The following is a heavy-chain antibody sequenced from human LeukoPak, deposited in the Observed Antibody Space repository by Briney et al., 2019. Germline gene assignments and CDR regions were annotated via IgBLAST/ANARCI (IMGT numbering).Heavy chain of an antibody. V-gene: IGHV1-46*01. Sequence: GASAKVSCKASGYTFTSYYMHWVRQAPGQGLEWMGIINPSGGSTSYAQKIQGRVTMTRDMSTSTVYMELSSLRSEDTAVYYCARYEGQWLGAFDIWGQGTMVTVSS. D-gene: IGHD6-19*01. CDR2: INPSGGST. CDR3: ARYEGQWLGAFDI. J-gene: IGHJ3*02. CDR1: GYTFTSYY.